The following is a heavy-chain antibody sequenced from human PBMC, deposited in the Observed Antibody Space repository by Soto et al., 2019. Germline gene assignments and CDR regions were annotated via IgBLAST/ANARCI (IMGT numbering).Heavy chain of an antibody. V-gene: IGHV1-69*11. CDR3: ERDKYLLPLGGNEYDIMDV. J-gene: IGHJ6*02. D-gene: IGHD5-12*01. CDR2: IIPILPTP. CDR1: GGTFRSSA. Sequence: QVQLVQSGAEVKKPGSSVKLSCKASGGTFRSSAISWVRQAPGQGLEWMGGIIPILPTPDYAQKFQDRVTITADETTSTDYLGCSSLRSEDSAVYYWERDKYLLPLGGNEYDIMDVWGQGTTVTVSS.